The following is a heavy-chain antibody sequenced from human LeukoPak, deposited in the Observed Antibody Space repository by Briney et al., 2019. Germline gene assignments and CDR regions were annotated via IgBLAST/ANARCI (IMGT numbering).Heavy chain of an antibody. D-gene: IGHD1-26*01. CDR3: ARGNSGSYALDY. CDR1: GFTFSSYS. V-gene: IGHV3-21*03. CDR2: ISSSSSYI. J-gene: IGHJ4*02. Sequence: GGSLRLSCAASGFTFSSYSMIWVRQAPGKGLEWVSSISSSSSYIYYADSVKGRFTISRDNAKNSLYLQMNSLRAEDTAVYYCARGNSGSYALDYWGQGTLVTVSS.